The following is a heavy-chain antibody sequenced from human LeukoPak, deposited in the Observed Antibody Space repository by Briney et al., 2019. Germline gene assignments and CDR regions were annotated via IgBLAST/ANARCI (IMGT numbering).Heavy chain of an antibody. CDR1: GGSISSYY. CDR2: INHSGST. CDR3: ARRYRGWSKYYFDY. D-gene: IGHD5-12*01. J-gene: IGHJ4*02. Sequence: SETLSLTCTVSGGSISSYYWSWIRQPAGKGLEWIGEINHSGSTNYNPSLKSRVTISVDTSKNQFSLKLSSVTAADTAVYYCARRYRGWSKYYFDYWGQGTLVTVSS. V-gene: IGHV4-34*01.